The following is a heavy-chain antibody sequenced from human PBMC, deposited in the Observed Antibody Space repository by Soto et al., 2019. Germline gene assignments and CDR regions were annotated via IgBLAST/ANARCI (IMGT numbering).Heavy chain of an antibody. CDR1: GGSFSGYY. Sequence: SETLSLTYAVYGGSFSGYYWSWIRQPPGKGLEWIGEINHSGSTNYNPSLRSRVTISVDTSKNQFSLKLSSVTAADTAVYYCARVEGGYSSGWYAGYWGQGTLVTVSS. CDR2: INHSGST. D-gene: IGHD6-19*01. CDR3: ARVEGGYSSGWYAGY. J-gene: IGHJ4*02. V-gene: IGHV4-34*01.